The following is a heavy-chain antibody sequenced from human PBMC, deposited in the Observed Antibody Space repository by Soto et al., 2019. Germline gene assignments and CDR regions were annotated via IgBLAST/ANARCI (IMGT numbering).Heavy chain of an antibody. D-gene: IGHD6-19*01. Sequence: GGSLSLSCVVSEFTFGSYAMSWVRQAPGKGLEWVSAISDGGAATYYTDSVKGRITIYRDTSKSTLYLHMNSLRAEDTAVYYCAKLSSSGWYGHIDYWGQGTLVTVSS. J-gene: IGHJ4*02. CDR3: AKLSSSGWYGHIDY. CDR1: EFTFGSYA. V-gene: IGHV3-23*01. CDR2: ISDGGAAT.